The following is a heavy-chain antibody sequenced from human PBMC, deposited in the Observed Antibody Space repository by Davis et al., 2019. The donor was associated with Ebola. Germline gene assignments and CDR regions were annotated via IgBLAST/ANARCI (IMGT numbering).Heavy chain of an antibody. CDR1: GFTFSRNS. CDR2: ISSSSTTI. V-gene: IGHV3-48*02. D-gene: IGHD3-10*01. Sequence: GESLKISCVASGFTFSRNSMNWVRQAPGKGLGWGSYISSSSTTIYYADSVKGRFTISRDNAKNALYLQMNSLRDEDTAVYYCARAGMVQGVITKWDGYWGQGTLVTVSS. J-gene: IGHJ4*02. CDR3: ARAGMVQGVITKWDGY.